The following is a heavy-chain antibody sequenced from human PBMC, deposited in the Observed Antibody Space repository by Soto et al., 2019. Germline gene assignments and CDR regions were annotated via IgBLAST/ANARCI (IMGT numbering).Heavy chain of an antibody. D-gene: IGHD2-8*02. CDR3: AKVRPWWPMDYYYGMDV. CDR1: GFTFSSYA. CDR2: ISGSGGST. J-gene: IGHJ6*02. Sequence: GGSLRLSCAASGFTFSSYAMSWVRQAPGKGLEWVSAISGSGGSTYYADSVKGRFTISRDNSKNTLYLQMNSLRAEDTAVYYCAKVRPWWPMDYYYGMDVWGQGTTVTVSS. V-gene: IGHV3-23*01.